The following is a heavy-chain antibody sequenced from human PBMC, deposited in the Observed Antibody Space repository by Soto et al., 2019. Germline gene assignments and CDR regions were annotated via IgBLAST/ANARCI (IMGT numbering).Heavy chain of an antibody. J-gene: IGHJ4*02. CDR1: GFTFSSHS. Sequence: QVQLVESGGGVVQPGRSLRLSCAASGFTFSSHSIQCVRQAPGKGLEWVAVISYDGSIKYYADSVKGRFTISRDNSKNTAYLQMNSLRAEDTAVFYCAREWSTSGDLDYWGQGTLVIVSS. CDR3: AREWSTSGDLDY. D-gene: IGHD3-10*01. CDR2: ISYDGSIK. V-gene: IGHV3-30-3*01.